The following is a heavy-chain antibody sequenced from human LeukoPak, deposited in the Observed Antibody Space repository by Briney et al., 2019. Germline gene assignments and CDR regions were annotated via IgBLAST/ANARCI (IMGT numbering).Heavy chain of an antibody. CDR2: ISSSGSTI. Sequence: SCKASGYTFSSYEMNWVRQAPGKGLEWVSYISSSGSTIYYADSVKGRFTISRDNAKNSLYLQMNSLRAEDTAVYYCARWRYRYGRYFDYWGQGTLVTVSS. J-gene: IGHJ4*02. D-gene: IGHD5-18*01. CDR1: GYTFSSYE. CDR3: ARWRYRYGRYFDY. V-gene: IGHV3-48*03.